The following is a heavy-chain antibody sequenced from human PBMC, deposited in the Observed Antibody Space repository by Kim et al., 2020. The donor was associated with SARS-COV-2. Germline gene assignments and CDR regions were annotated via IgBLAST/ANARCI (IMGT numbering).Heavy chain of an antibody. Sequence: YADSVQGRVTISRDNSKGTLYLQMSSLRAEDTAVYYCAKDLGTTWYLIDYWGQGTLVTVSS. CDR3: AKDLGTTWYLIDY. D-gene: IGHD6-13*01. V-gene: IGHV3-30*02. J-gene: IGHJ4*02.